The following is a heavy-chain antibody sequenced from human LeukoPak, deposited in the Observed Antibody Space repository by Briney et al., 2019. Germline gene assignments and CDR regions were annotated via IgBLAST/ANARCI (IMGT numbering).Heavy chain of an antibody. D-gene: IGHD5-12*01. CDR2: MNPNSGNT. Sequence: ASVKVSCKTSGYTFTSYDINWVRQATGQGLEWMGWMNPNSGNTGYAQKFQGRVTITRNTSISTAYMELSSLRSEDTAVYYCARGTGATIGFDYWGQGTLVTVSS. CDR1: GYTFTSYD. J-gene: IGHJ4*02. V-gene: IGHV1-8*03. CDR3: ARGTGATIGFDY.